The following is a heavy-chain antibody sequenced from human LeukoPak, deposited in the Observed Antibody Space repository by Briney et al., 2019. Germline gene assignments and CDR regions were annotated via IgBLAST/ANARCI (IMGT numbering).Heavy chain of an antibody. V-gene: IGHV4-34*01. Sequence: AETLTLTCAVYGCTFSGYYRSWVRQPPGKGLEWVGDINPSGSTNYYPSLKRRVTISVDTSKKQFSLKLSSVPATDTAVYYCARAPYDYSNYVRRNTHFDYWGQGTLVTVSS. CDR2: INPSGST. D-gene: IGHD4-11*01. CDR1: GCTFSGYY. CDR3: ARAPYDYSNYVRRNTHFDY. J-gene: IGHJ4*02.